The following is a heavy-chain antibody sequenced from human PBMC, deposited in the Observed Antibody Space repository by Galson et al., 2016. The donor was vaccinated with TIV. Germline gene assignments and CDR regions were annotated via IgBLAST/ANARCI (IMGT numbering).Heavy chain of an antibody. CDR3: ARDVHWYFDL. CDR2: IKQDGSEK. V-gene: IGHV3-7*01. CDR1: GFTFSDYW. Sequence: SLRLSCAASGFTFSDYWMHWVRQAPGKGLEWVANIKQDGSEKYYVDSVKGRFIISRDNSKNTLYLQMNSLTTEDTAVYFCARDVHWYFDLWGRGTLVTVSS. J-gene: IGHJ2*01.